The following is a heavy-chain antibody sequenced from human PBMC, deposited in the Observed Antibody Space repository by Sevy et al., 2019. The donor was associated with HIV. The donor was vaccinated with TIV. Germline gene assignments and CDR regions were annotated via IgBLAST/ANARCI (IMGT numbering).Heavy chain of an antibody. CDR3: AKGGVSSGWGRYYYYYMDV. Sequence: GGSLRLSCAASGFTFSSYGMHWVRQAPGKGLEWVAVIWYDGSNKYYADSVKGRFTISRDNSKNTLYLQMNSLRAEDTAVYYCAKGGVSSGWGRYYYYYMDVWGKGTTVIVSS. CDR1: GFTFSSYG. J-gene: IGHJ6*03. CDR2: IWYDGSNK. V-gene: IGHV3-33*06. D-gene: IGHD6-19*01.